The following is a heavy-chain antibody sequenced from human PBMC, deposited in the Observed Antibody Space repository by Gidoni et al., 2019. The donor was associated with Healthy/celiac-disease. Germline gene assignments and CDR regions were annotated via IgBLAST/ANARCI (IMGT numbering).Heavy chain of an antibody. J-gene: IGHJ3*02. CDR2: ISSSSSYI. CDR3: ARDRCSGGSCYADAFDI. D-gene: IGHD2-15*01. Sequence: EVQLVESGGGLVKPGGSLRLSCAASGFTFSSHSMNWVRQAPGKGLEWVSSISSSSSYIYYADSVKGRFTISRDNAKNSLYLQMNSLRAEDTAVYYCARDRCSGGSCYADAFDIWGQGTMVTVSS. CDR1: GFTFSSHS. V-gene: IGHV3-21*01.